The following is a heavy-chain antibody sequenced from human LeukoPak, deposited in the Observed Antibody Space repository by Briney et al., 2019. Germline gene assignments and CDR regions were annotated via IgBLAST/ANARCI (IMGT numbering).Heavy chain of an antibody. V-gene: IGHV4-39*01. Sequence: SETLSLTCTVSGGSISSSSYYWGWIRQPPGKGLEWIGSIYYSGSTYYNPSLKSRVTISVDTSKNQFSLKLSSETAADTAVYYCARRIMVRGGEDYYYYGMDVWGQGTTVTVSS. CDR3: ARRIMVRGGEDYYYYGMDV. CDR1: GGSISSSSYY. CDR2: IYYSGST. D-gene: IGHD3-10*01. J-gene: IGHJ6*02.